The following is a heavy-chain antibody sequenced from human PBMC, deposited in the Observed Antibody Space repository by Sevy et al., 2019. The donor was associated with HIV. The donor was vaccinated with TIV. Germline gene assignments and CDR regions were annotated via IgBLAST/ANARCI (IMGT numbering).Heavy chain of an antibody. D-gene: IGHD2-15*01. CDR2: ISQSGST. V-gene: IGHV4-34*01. CDR3: ARGPLFSPEYCSGGSCPTIDY. CDR1: GVSFSDYY. J-gene: IGHJ4*02. Sequence: SETLSLTCAVYGVSFSDYYWSWIRQPPGNGLEWIGEISQSGSTNYNPSLKSRVVMSLDTSNNQFSLKLTSVTAADTAVYYCARGPLFSPEYCSGGSCPTIDYSGQGTMVTVSS.